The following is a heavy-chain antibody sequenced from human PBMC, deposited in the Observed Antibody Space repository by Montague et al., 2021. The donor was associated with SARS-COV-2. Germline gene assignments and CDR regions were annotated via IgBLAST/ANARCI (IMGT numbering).Heavy chain of an antibody. Sequence: CAISGDSVSSHSAAWNWIRHSLPQGLELLCSTCYGTEWYFNYAISLRRRITINPDTSKNQFSLQLDSVTLDDTAVYYCARSSYSGTYFCLNDASDIWGQGTLVTVSS. CDR1: GDSVSSHSAA. V-gene: IGHV6-1*01. CDR3: ARSSYSGTYFCLNDASDI. CDR2: TCYGTEWYF. D-gene: IGHD1-26*01. J-gene: IGHJ3*02.